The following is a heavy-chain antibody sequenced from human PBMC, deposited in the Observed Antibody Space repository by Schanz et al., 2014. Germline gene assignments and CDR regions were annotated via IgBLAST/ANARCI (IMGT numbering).Heavy chain of an antibody. CDR3: ARAGYDADNWFDP. J-gene: IGHJ5*02. D-gene: IGHD2-2*01. Sequence: DVHLLESGGGLVQPGGSLRLSCAASGFTFSSYSMNWVRQAPGKGLEWVSYISSASSTINYADSVKGRFTISRDNAKNSQFLQVNSLRAEDTAVYYCARAGYDADNWFDPCGQGTLVTVSS. CDR2: ISSASSTI. V-gene: IGHV3-48*01. CDR1: GFTFSSYS.